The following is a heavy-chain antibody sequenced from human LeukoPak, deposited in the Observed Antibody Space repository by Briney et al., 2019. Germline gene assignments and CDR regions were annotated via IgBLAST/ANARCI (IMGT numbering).Heavy chain of an antibody. D-gene: IGHD5-24*01. V-gene: IGHV5-51*01. J-gene: IGHJ3*02. Sequence: GESLKISCEGSGYSFTNYWIGWVRQMPGKGLEWMGIIYPGGSDTRYSPSFQGQVTISADKSIRTAYLQWSSLKASDTAIYHCVRGRDGYNGNDAFDIWGQGTMVTVSS. CDR3: VRGRDGYNGNDAFDI. CDR1: GYSFTNYW. CDR2: IYPGGSDT.